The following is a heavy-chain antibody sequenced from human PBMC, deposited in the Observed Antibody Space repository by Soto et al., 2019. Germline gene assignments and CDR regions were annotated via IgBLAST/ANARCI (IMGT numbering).Heavy chain of an antibody. CDR3: AIPVTRETWLHFAF. J-gene: IGHJ4*02. CDR1: GGSISSSSHY. Sequence: PSETLSLTCTVSGGSISSSSHYWGWIRQPPWKGLEWIGSIYYSGSTYYNPSLKSRVTISVDTSKNQFSLKLSSVTAADTAVYYCAIPVTRETWLHFAFRGQGTLV. CDR2: IYYSGST. V-gene: IGHV4-39*01. D-gene: IGHD5-12*01.